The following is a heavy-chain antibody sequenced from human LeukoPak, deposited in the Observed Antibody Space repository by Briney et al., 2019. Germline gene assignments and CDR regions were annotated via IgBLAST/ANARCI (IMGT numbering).Heavy chain of an antibody. Sequence: ASVKVSCKASGYTFTSYGISWVRQAPGQGLEWMGWISAYNGNTNYAQKLQGRVTMTTDTSTSTAYMELRSLRSDDTAVYYCAVNHLEMATTPPGYWGQGTLVTVSS. CDR2: ISAYNGNT. CDR3: AVNHLEMATTPPGY. V-gene: IGHV1-18*01. CDR1: GYTFTSYG. J-gene: IGHJ4*02. D-gene: IGHD5-24*01.